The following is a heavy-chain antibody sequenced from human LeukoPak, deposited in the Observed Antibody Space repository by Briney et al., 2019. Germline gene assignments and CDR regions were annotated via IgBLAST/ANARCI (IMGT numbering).Heavy chain of an antibody. Sequence: GGSLRLSCAASGFTFSSYWMNWVRQAPGKGLEWVANIKKDGSEKYYVDSAKGRFTIFRDNAKNSLYLQMNSLRADDTAVYYCVGGSGWLPDYWGQGTLVTVSS. CDR1: GFTFSSYW. V-gene: IGHV3-7*04. CDR3: VGGSGWLPDY. D-gene: IGHD6-19*01. J-gene: IGHJ4*02. CDR2: IKKDGSEK.